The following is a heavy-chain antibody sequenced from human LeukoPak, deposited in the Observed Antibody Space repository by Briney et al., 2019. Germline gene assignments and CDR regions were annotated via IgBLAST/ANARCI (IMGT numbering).Heavy chain of an antibody. CDR2: IKKVGSEE. CDR1: GFTFSLYW. Sequence: GGSLRLACVVSGFTFSLYWMNWVRQAPGRGLGWVAYIKKVGSEEYYVDFVKGRFTISRDKAKNSLYLKMNSLKVEDTAVYYGARETYYDGSGSPGYFYYWGQGTLVTVSS. J-gene: IGHJ4*02. D-gene: IGHD3-10*01. CDR3: ARETYYDGSGSPGYFYY. V-gene: IGHV3-7*01.